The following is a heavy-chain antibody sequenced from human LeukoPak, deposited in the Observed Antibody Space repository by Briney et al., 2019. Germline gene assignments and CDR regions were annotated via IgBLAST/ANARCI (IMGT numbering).Heavy chain of an antibody. V-gene: IGHV1-24*01. CDR3: ATAPRYDFWSGYYFDY. CDR2: FDPEDGET. D-gene: IGHD3-3*01. J-gene: IGHJ4*02. Sequence: ASVKVSCKVSGYTLTKLSMHWVRQAPGKGLEWMGGFDPEDGETIYAQKFQGRVTMTEDTSTDTAYMELSSLRSEDTAVYYCATAPRYDFWSGYYFDYWGQGTLVTVSS. CDR1: GYTLTKLS.